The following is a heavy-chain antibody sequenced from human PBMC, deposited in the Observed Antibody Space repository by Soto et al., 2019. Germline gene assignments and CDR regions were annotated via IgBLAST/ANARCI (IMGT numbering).Heavy chain of an antibody. J-gene: IGHJ4*02. CDR2: INAGNGNT. CDR3: ARVPPTNYYDSSGYYKGPYYFDY. V-gene: IGHV1-3*01. D-gene: IGHD3-22*01. Sequence: GASVKVSCKASGYTFTIYAMHWVRQAPGQRLEWMGWINAGNGNTKYSQKFQGRVTITRDTSASTAYMELSSLRSEDTAVYYCARVPPTNYYDSSGYYKGPYYFDYWGQGTLVTVSS. CDR1: GYTFTIYA.